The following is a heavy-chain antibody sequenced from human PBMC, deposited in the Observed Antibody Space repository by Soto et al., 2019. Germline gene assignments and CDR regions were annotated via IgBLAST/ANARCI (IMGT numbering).Heavy chain of an antibody. V-gene: IGHV4-31*03. D-gene: IGHD2-15*01. J-gene: IGHJ4*02. Sequence: QVQLQESGPGLVRPSQTLSLTCTVSRDSISSGGYYWSWIRQHPGRGLEWIGYSYYSGSTYYNPSLKSRVIFSVDTSKNQFSLKLRSVTAADTAIYYCARMAERGLQVAGDVDYWGPGTLVAVSS. CDR1: RDSISSGGYY. CDR3: ARMAERGLQVAGDVDY. CDR2: SYYSGST.